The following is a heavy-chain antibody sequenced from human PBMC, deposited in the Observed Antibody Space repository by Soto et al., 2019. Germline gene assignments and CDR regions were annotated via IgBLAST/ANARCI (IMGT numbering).Heavy chain of an antibody. CDR1: GYTFTSYG. CDR2: ISAYNGNT. CDR3: ARVPNDFWNNNWFDP. J-gene: IGHJ5*02. Sequence: ASVKVSCKASGYTFTSYGISWVRQAPGQGLEWMGWISAYNGNTNYAQKLQGRVTMTTDTSTSTAYMELRSLRSDDTAVYYCARVPNDFWNNNWFDPWGQGTLVTVSS. V-gene: IGHV1-18*01. D-gene: IGHD3-3*01.